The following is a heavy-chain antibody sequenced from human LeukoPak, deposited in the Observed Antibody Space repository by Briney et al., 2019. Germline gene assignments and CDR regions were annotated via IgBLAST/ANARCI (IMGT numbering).Heavy chain of an antibody. CDR3: ARAGHPTVVTNDH. Sequence: SVKVSCKASGGTFSGYAISWVRQAPGQGLEWMGRIIPILGIANYAQKFQGRVTITADKSTSTAYMELSSLRSEDTAVYYCARAGHPTVVTNDHWGQGTLVTVSS. V-gene: IGHV1-69*04. CDR1: GGTFSGYA. CDR2: IIPILGIA. J-gene: IGHJ4*02. D-gene: IGHD4-23*01.